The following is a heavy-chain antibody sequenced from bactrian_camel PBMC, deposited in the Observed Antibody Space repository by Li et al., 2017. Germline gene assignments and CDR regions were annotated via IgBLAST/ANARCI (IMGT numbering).Heavy chain of an antibody. CDR1: GFRFADYA. D-gene: IGHD1*01. CDR2: IDLDSYT. J-gene: IGHJ4*01. Sequence: VQLVESGGGSAETGGSLRVSCRASGFRFADYALGWCRQAPGNECELLSTIDLDSYTYVADSVKGRFTASRDNAKNTLYLQMDNLQPEDTAVYYCAARPVNTRACVAGGRYEFGYWGRGTQVTVS. V-gene: IGHV3S55*01. CDR3: AARPVNTRACVAGGRYEFGY.